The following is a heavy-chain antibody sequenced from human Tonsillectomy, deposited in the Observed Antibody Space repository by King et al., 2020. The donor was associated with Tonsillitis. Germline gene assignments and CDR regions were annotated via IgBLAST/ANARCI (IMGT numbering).Heavy chain of an antibody. D-gene: IGHD1-1*01. CDR3: ARTTEAYYFDY. V-gene: IGHV4-38-2*02. CDR1: GSSISSVYY. Sequence: QLQESGPGLVKPSETLSLTCTVSGSSISSVYYWGWIRQPPGKGLEWIGSIYHSGSTYYNPSLKSRVTISVDTSKNQFSLNLSSVTAADTAVYYCARTTEAYYFDYWGQGTLFTVSS. CDR2: IYHSGST. J-gene: IGHJ4*02.